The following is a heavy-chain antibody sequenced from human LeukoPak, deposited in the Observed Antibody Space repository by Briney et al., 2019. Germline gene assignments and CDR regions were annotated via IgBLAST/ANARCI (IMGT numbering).Heavy chain of an antibody. J-gene: IGHJ5*02. CDR1: GFAVSSTH. Sequence: PGGSLRLSCAASGFAVSSTHMNWVRQAPGKGLEWVSVIFGGGGTYYADSVKGRFIISRDNSKNTLHLQMNSLRAEDTAVYFCAREFVYGDPFDPWGQGTLVTVSS. V-gene: IGHV3-66*01. CDR3: AREFVYGDPFDP. CDR2: IFGGGGT. D-gene: IGHD4-17*01.